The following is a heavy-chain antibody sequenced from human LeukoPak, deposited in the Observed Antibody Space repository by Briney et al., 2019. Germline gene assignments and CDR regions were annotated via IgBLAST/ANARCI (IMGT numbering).Heavy chain of an antibody. CDR1: GFTFDDYA. D-gene: IGHD5-24*01. J-gene: IGHJ4*02. CDR3: AKLGMATIPY. V-gene: IGHV3-43*02. CDR2: TSGDGGST. Sequence: SGRSMRLSCAASGFTFDDYAMHWVRQVQGEGREWVSLTSGDGGSTYYADSVKGRFTISRDNSKDSLYLQMNSLRTEDTALYYCAKLGMATIPYWGQGTLVTVSS.